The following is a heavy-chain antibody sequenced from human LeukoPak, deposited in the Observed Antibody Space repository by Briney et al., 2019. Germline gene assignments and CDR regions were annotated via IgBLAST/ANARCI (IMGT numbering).Heavy chain of an antibody. J-gene: IGHJ4*02. V-gene: IGHV3-30*01. D-gene: IGHD6-13*01. CDR2: ISYDGSNK. CDR3: AKDPGREYSSSWILRYFDY. Sequence: GGSLRLSCAASGFTFNSYAMHWVRQAPDRGLEWVAVISYDGSNKYYADSVKGRFTISRDNSKNTLYLQMNSLRADDTAVYYCAKDPGREYSSSWILRYFDYWGQGTLVTVSS. CDR1: GFTFNSYA.